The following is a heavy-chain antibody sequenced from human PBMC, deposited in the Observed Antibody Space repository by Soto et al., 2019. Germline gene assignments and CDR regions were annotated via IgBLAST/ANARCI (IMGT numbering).Heavy chain of an antibody. V-gene: IGHV1-69*02. CDR2: INPILSMS. D-gene: IGHD3-10*01. CDR1: GDTFTFYS. Sequence: QVQLVQSGAEVKRPGSSVKVSCKASGDTFTFYSINWVRQAPGLGLEWMGRINPILSMSNYAQRFQGRVTRTADKSTSTAYMKLSSLKSEDTAIYYCASSYGSGYRAFDYWGQGALVTVSS. J-gene: IGHJ4*02. CDR3: ASSYGSGYRAFDY.